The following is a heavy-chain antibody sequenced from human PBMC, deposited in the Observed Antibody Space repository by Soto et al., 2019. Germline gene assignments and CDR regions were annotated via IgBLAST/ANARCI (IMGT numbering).Heavy chain of an antibody. Sequence: GGSLRLSCAASGFTFSSYAMSWVRQAPGKGLEWVSAISGSGGSTYYADSVKGRFTISRDNSKNTLYLQMNSLRAEDTAVYYCAKDGSSWYVHYYYYGMDVWGQRTTVTVSS. D-gene: IGHD6-13*01. CDR3: AKDGSSWYVHYYYYGMDV. J-gene: IGHJ6*02. CDR1: GFTFSSYA. V-gene: IGHV3-23*01. CDR2: ISGSGGST.